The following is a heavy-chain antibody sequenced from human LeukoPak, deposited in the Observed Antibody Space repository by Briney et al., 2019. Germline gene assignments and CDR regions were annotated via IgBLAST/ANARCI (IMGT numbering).Heavy chain of an antibody. CDR1: GGSISSGDYY. Sequence: SETLSLTCTVSGGSISSGDYYWSWIRQPPGKGLEWVGYIFSSGNTYYNPSLRSRVTISVDTSKNQFSLELSSVTAADTAVYYCAREPLTGSVAAAGLFDYWGQGTLVTVSS. D-gene: IGHD6-13*01. J-gene: IGHJ4*02. CDR3: AREPLTGSVAAAGLFDY. CDR2: IFSSGNT. V-gene: IGHV4-30-4*01.